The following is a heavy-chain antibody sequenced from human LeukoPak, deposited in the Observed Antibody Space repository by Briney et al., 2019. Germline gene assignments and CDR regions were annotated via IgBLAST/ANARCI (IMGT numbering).Heavy chain of an antibody. J-gene: IGHJ6*03. D-gene: IGHD2-2*03. V-gene: IGHV1-46*01. CDR2: INPSGGST. CDR3: ALGIELVGYMDV. CDR1: GCTFTSYY. Sequence: GASVKVSCKASGCTFTSYYMDWVLQAPGQGLEWMGIINPSGGSTSYAQKFQGRVTMTRDTSTSTVYMELSSLRSEDTAVYYCALGIELVGYMDVWGKGTTVTVSS.